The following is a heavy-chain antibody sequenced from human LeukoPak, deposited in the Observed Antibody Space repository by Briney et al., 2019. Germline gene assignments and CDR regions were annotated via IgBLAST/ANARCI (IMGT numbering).Heavy chain of an antibody. CDR1: GESFSGYY. D-gene: IGHD2-15*01. CDR3: ARRQGIVVVVAAERSPYVMDV. Sequence: SETLSLICAVYGESFSGYYWSWIRQPPGKGLEWIGEINHSGSTNYNPSPKSRVTISVETSKNQFSLKLSSVTAADTAVYYCARRQGIVVVVAAERSPYVMDVWGQGTTVTVSS. J-gene: IGHJ6*02. V-gene: IGHV4-34*01. CDR2: INHSGST.